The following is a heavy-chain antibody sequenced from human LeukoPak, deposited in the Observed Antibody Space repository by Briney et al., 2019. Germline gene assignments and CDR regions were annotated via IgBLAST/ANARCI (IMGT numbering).Heavy chain of an antibody. CDR1: GGSFSGYY. CDR2: INHSGST. D-gene: IGHD3-22*01. Sequence: PSETLSLTCAVYGGSFSGYYWTWIRQSPGKGLEWIGEINHSGSTNYNPSLESRVTISVDTSKNQFSLKLTSVTAADTAVYYCARATCSGYYYDYWGQGTLVTVSS. V-gene: IGHV4-34*01. CDR3: ARATCSGYYYDY. J-gene: IGHJ4*02.